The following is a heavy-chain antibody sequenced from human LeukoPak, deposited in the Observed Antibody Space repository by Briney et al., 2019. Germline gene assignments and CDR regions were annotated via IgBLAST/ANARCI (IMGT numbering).Heavy chain of an antibody. CDR3: ARVRKTYGGNSGWFDP. J-gene: IGHJ5*02. Sequence: SETLSLTCAAYGGSFSGYYWSWIRQPPGKGLEWIGEINHSGSTNYNPSLKSRVTISVDTSKNQFPLKLSSVTAADTAVYYCARVRKTYGGNSGWFDPWGQGTLVTVSS. CDR1: GGSFSGYY. D-gene: IGHD4-23*01. V-gene: IGHV4-34*01. CDR2: INHSGST.